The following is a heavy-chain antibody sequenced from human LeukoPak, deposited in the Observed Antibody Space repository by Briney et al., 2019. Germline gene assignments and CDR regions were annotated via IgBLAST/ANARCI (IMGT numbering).Heavy chain of an antibody. Sequence: GGSLRLSCAASGFTFSSYAMSWVRQAPGKGLEWVSAISGSGGSTYYADSVKGRFTISRDNSKNTLYLQMNSLRAEDTAVYYCAKDPHSSSWLYYYYGMDVWGQGTTATVSS. D-gene: IGHD6-13*01. CDR1: GFTFSSYA. CDR2: ISGSGGST. V-gene: IGHV3-23*01. CDR3: AKDPHSSSWLYYYYGMDV. J-gene: IGHJ6*02.